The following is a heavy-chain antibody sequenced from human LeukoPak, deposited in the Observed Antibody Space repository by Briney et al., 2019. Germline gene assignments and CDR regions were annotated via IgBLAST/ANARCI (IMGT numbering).Heavy chain of an antibody. CDR2: INPNSGGT. J-gene: IGHJ4*02. D-gene: IGHD3-22*01. V-gene: IGHV1-2*02. CDR1: GYTFTGYY. Sequence: VASVKVSCKASGYTFTGYYIHWVRQAPGQGLEYMGWINPNSGGTNYAQKFQGRVTMTRDTSISTAYMELSRLRSDDTAVYYCAPGEPSGFSFDYWGQGTLVTVSS. CDR3: APGEPSGFSFDY.